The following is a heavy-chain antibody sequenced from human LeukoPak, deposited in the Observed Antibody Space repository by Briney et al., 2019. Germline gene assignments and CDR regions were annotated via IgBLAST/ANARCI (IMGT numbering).Heavy chain of an antibody. J-gene: IGHJ3*02. V-gene: IGHV3-7*04. CDR3: ARGDNSAFDI. CDR1: GFTFRSYR. Sequence: PGGSLRLSCAASGFTFRSYRMNWVRQAPGKGLEWVASIKQGESERYYVDSVNGRFTISRDNAKNSLYLQMNSLRAEDTAVYYCARGDNSAFDIWGQGTRVTVSS. CDR2: IKQGESER. D-gene: IGHD3-22*01.